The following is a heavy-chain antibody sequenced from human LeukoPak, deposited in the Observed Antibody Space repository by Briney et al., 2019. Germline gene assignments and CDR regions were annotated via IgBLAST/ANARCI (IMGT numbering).Heavy chain of an antibody. Sequence: GGSLRLSCAASGFTFTAYAMHWVRQAPGKGLEWVAVISYHGSNKYYADSVKGRFTISRDNSKNTLYLQMNSLRAEDTAVYYCARDEYYDILTGYSAFDIWGQGTMVSGSS. D-gene: IGHD3-9*01. J-gene: IGHJ3*02. V-gene: IGHV3-30*04. CDR2: ISYHGSNK. CDR3: ARDEYYDILTGYSAFDI. CDR1: GFTFTAYA.